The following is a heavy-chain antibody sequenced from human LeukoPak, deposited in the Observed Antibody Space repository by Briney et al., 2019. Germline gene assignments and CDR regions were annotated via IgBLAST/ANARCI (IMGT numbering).Heavy chain of an antibody. Sequence: SETLSLTCAVYGGSFSGYYWSWIRQPPGKGLEWIGEINHSGSTNYNPSLKSRATISVDASKNQFSLKLSSVTAADTAVYYCARARTRIRFLEWLPFFDYWGQGTLVTVSS. V-gene: IGHV4-34*01. CDR2: INHSGST. J-gene: IGHJ4*02. CDR3: ARARTRIRFLEWLPFFDY. D-gene: IGHD3-3*01. CDR1: GGSFSGYY.